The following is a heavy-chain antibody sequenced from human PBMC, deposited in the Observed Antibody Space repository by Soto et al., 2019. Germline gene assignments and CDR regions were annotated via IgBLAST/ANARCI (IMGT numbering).Heavy chain of an antibody. CDR1: GFTFDDYA. CDR2: ISWNSGSI. Sequence: EVQLVESGGGLVQPGRSLRLSCAASGFTFDDYAMHWVRQAPGKGLEWVSGISWNSGSIGYADSVKGRFTISRDNAKNSLYLQMNSLRAEDTALYYCAKDAWVRGAPGMDVWGQGTTVTVSS. D-gene: IGHD3-10*01. V-gene: IGHV3-9*01. CDR3: AKDAWVRGAPGMDV. J-gene: IGHJ6*02.